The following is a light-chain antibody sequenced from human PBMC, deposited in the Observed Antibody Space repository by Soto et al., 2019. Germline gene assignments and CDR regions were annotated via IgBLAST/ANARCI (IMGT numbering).Light chain of an antibody. CDR3: QQYGGSPPT. CDR1: QSVSSSY. V-gene: IGKV3-20*01. CDR2: AAS. J-gene: IGKJ1*01. Sequence: EIVLTQSPGTLSLSPGERATLSCRASQSVSSSYLAWYQQKPGQAPRLLICAASSRATGIPDRFSGSESETDFTLTISRLEPEDLAVYYCQQYGGSPPTFGQGTKVEIK.